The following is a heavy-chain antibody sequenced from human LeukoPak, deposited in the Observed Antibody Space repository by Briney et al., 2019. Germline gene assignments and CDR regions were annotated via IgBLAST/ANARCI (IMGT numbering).Heavy chain of an antibody. CDR2: IHPNFGGA. D-gene: IGHD1-26*01. J-gene: IGHJ4*02. CDR3: ARDHRGSHFDY. CDR1: GYTFTDYN. Sequence: ASVKVSRKASGYTFTDYNLHWVRRAPGQGREWMGWIHPNFGGANYAQKFQGRVTMTRDTSISAVYMELSRLTSDDTAVYYCARDHRGSHFDYWGQGSLVTVS. V-gene: IGHV1-2*02.